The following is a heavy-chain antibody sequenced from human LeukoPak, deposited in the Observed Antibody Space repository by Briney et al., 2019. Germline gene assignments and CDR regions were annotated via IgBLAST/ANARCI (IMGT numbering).Heavy chain of an antibody. CDR2: ISAYNGNT. D-gene: IGHD3-9*01. Sequence: ASVKVSCKASGYTFTSYGISWVRQAPGQGLEWMGWISAYNGNTNYAQKLQGRVTMTTDTSTSTAYMELRSLRSDDTAVYYCARGPSRYFDWLLTNSDAFDIWGQGTMVTVSS. CDR3: ARGPSRYFDWLLTNSDAFDI. CDR1: GYTFTSYG. V-gene: IGHV1-18*01. J-gene: IGHJ3*02.